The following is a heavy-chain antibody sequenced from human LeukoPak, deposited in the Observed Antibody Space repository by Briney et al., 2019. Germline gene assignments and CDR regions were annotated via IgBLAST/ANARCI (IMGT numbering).Heavy chain of an antibody. D-gene: IGHD3-3*01. V-gene: IGHV3-23*01. CDR2: INRDGDLA. J-gene: IGHJ4*02. Sequence: GGSLRLSCVDSGLSSATYSMNWVRQAPEKGLEWVAVINRDGDLAYYADSVQGRFTISRDNSKNTLYLHMDSLRVEDTAIYFCANKKGGNYPFEFWGQGTLVTVSS. CDR1: GLSSATYS. CDR3: ANKKGGNYPFEF.